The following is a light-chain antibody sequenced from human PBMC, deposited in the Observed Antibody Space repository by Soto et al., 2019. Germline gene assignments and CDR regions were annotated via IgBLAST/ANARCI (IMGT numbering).Light chain of an antibody. J-gene: IGLJ2*01. CDR2: SDT. CDR3: QVWDSGSAHVL. V-gene: IGLV3-21*01. Sequence: SYELTQPPSVSVAPGETARISCGGTNIGSKGVHWYQQKPGQAPVLVIYSDTDLPPVIPERFSGSNSANMATLTISRVEAGDEADYYCQVWDSGSAHVLFGGGPKLTVL. CDR1: NIGSKG.